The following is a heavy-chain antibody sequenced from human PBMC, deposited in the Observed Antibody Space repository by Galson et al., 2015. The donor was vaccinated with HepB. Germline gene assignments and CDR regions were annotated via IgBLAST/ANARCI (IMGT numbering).Heavy chain of an antibody. V-gene: IGHV4-34*01. CDR2: IRHSGRT. D-gene: IGHD2-15*01. CDR1: GVSFSDYY. J-gene: IGHJ5*02. CDR3: ARGSSPANWFDP. Sequence: ETLSLTCAVTGVSFSDYYLVWIRQSPGKGLEWIGEIRHSGRTNYNPSLKSRVTISVDTSKNQFTLNLNSVTAADTAVYFCARGSSPANWFDPWGQGTLVTVSS.